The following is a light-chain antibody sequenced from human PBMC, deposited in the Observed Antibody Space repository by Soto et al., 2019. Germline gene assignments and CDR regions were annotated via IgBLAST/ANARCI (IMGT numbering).Light chain of an antibody. J-gene: IGKJ2*01. CDR3: QQYGSSPYT. CDR2: GAS. Sequence: EIVLTQSPGTLSLSPGERATLSCRASQSVSSSYLAWYQHKSGQPPRVLIYGASSRAIGIPDRFSGSGSGTDFPLTISRLEPEDFAVYYCQQYGSSPYTFGQGTKLEIK. CDR1: QSVSSSY. V-gene: IGKV3-20*01.